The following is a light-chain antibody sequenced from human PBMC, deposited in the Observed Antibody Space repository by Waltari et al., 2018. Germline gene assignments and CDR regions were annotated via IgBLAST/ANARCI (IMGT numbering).Light chain of an antibody. CDR1: QSVSNW. CDR3: QQYNDDPRT. J-gene: IGKJ1*01. Sequence: DIQMTQSPSTLSASVGDRVTITCRASQSVSNWLAWYQQKPGKAPNLLIYKASSLESGVPSRFSGGGSGTEFTLTISSLQPDDFATYYCQQYNDDPRTFGQGTEVEFK. CDR2: KAS. V-gene: IGKV1-5*03.